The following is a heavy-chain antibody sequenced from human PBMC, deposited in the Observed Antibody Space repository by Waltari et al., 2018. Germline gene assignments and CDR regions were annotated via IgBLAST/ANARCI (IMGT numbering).Heavy chain of an antibody. CDR1: GGNFSSYA. Sequence: QVQLVQSGAEVKKPGSSVKVSCKASGGNFSSYAISWVRQAPGQGLEWMGGFIPILGTAHYAKKFQGRVTITADESTSTAYMELSSLRSEDTAVYYCARETSITGTASFDYWGQGTLVTVSS. V-gene: IGHV1-69*01. CDR2: FIPILGTA. CDR3: ARETSITGTASFDY. J-gene: IGHJ4*02. D-gene: IGHD1-20*01.